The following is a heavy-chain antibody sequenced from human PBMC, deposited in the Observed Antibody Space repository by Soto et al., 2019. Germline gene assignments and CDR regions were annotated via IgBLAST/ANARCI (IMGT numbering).Heavy chain of an antibody. V-gene: IGHV3-33*01. CDR1: GFTFSHYG. D-gene: IGHD6-19*01. CDR3: ARWGLRSGWNEQVVDY. CDR2: IWHDGSKK. Sequence: QVHLVESGGGVVQAGRSLRLSCAASGFTFSHYGMHWVRQAPGKGLEWVALIWHDGSKKYYGDSVEGRFTISRDNSKSIVFVEMNSLGVEDTAVNFCARWGLRSGWNEQVVDYWGQVNLVSVSS. J-gene: IGHJ4*02.